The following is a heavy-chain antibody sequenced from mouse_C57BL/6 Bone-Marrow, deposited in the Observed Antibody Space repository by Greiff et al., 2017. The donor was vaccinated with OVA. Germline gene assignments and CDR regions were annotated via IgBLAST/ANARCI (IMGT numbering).Heavy chain of an antibody. CDR3: ARHRDYEYCPLFAY. J-gene: IGHJ3*01. CDR1: GFTFSSYG. D-gene: IGHD2-4*01. CDR2: ISSGGSYT. V-gene: IGHV5-6*01. Sequence: EVQLQESGGDLVKPGGSLKLSCAASGFTFSSYGMSWVSQTPDKRLEWVATISSGGSYTYYPDSVKGRFTISRDNAKNTMYLQMSSLKSEDTAIYYCARHRDYEYCPLFAYWGQGTMVTVSA.